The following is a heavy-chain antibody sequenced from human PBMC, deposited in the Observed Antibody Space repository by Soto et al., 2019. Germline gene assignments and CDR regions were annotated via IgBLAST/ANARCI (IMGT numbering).Heavy chain of an antibody. CDR2: IIPIFGTA. CDR3: ARHTYCSSTSCPPYYYYYGMDV. CDR1: GGTFSSYA. V-gene: IGHV1-69*13. J-gene: IGHJ6*02. D-gene: IGHD2-2*01. Sequence: GASVKVSCKASGGTFSSYAISWVRQAPGQGLEWMGGIIPIFGTANYAQKFQGRVTITADESTSTAYMELSSLKASDTAMYYCARHTYCSSTSCPPYYYYYGMDVWGQGTTVTVSS.